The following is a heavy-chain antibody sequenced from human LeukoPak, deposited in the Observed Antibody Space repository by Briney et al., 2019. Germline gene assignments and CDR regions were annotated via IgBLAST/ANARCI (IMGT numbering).Heavy chain of an antibody. CDR2: ISGSGGST. Sequence: AGGSLRLSCAASGFTFSSYAMSWVRQAPGKGLEWVSAISGSGGSTYYADSVKGRFTISRDNSKNTLYLQMNSLRAEDTAVYYCAKDHSSGYYALDAFDIWGQGTMVTVSS. D-gene: IGHD3-22*01. J-gene: IGHJ3*02. V-gene: IGHV3-23*01. CDR1: GFTFSSYA. CDR3: AKDHSSGYYALDAFDI.